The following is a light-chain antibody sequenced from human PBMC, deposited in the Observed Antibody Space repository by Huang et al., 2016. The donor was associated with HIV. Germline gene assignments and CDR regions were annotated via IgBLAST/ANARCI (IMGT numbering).Light chain of an antibody. J-gene: IGKJ4*01. CDR2: SAA. CDR3: QQYDGWPPIT. Sequence: EIVMTQSPATLSVFPGERVTLSCRASQSVNNNLAWYQHKAGQAPRLLIYSAATRAPGMAARLSGSGSGTDFTLTISSLQSEDFAIYFCQQYDGWPPITFGGGTRVEVK. CDR1: QSVNNN. V-gene: IGKV3-15*01.